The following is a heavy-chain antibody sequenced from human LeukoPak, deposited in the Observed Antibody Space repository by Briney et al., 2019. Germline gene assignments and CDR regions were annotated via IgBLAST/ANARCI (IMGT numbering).Heavy chain of an antibody. V-gene: IGHV3-53*01. CDR2: IYSGGST. CDR1: GFTVGSNY. D-gene: IGHD2-15*01. J-gene: IGHJ6*03. CDR3: ARAVCSGGSCYLYYYYYMDV. Sequence: GGSLRLACAASGFTVGSNYMSWVRQAPGKGLEWVSVIYSGGSTYYADSVKGRFTISRDNSKNTLYLQMNSLRAEDTAVYYCARAVCSGGSCYLYYYYYMDVWGKGTTVTVSS.